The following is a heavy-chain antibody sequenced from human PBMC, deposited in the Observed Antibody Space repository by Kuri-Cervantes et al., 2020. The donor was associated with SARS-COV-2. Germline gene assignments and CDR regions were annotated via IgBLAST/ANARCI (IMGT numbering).Heavy chain of an antibody. CDR1: GGSFSGYY. CDR3: ARVGAGVCSSASCYSRAFDY. V-gene: IGHV4-34*01. J-gene: IGHJ4*02. CDR2: INHSGST. D-gene: IGHD2-2*02. Sequence: LSCAVYGGSFSGYYWSWIRQPPGKGLEWIGEINHSGSTNYNPSLKTRVTISVNTSKNQFSLKLSSVTAADTAVYYCARVGAGVCSSASCYSRAFDYWGQGTLVTVSS.